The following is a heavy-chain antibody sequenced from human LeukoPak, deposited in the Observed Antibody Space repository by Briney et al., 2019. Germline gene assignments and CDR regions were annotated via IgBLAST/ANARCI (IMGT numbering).Heavy chain of an antibody. CDR1: GLTFSNYW. J-gene: IGHJ4*02. D-gene: IGHD6-19*01. CDR2: IRGTSTTM. V-gene: IGHV3-48*02. Sequence: GGSLRLSCAASGLTFSNYWMSWVRQAPGKGLEWVSYIRGTSTTMYYADSVKGRFTISRDNAKNSLYLQMNSLRDEDTAVYYCAKANSNGWYYFDSWGQGTLVTVSS. CDR3: AKANSNGWYYFDS.